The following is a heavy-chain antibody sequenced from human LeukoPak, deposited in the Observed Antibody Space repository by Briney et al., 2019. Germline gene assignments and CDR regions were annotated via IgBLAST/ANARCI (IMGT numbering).Heavy chain of an antibody. CDR2: INHSGST. V-gene: IGHV4-34*01. J-gene: IGHJ4*02. Sequence: PSETLSLTCAVYGGSFSDYYWSWIRQPPGKGLEWIGEINHSGSTNYNPSLKSRVTISVDTSKNQFSLKLSSVTAADAAVYYCARLLRQYYYDSSGYYGLDYWGQGTLVTVSS. D-gene: IGHD3-22*01. CDR3: ARLLRQYYYDSSGYYGLDY. CDR1: GGSFSDYY.